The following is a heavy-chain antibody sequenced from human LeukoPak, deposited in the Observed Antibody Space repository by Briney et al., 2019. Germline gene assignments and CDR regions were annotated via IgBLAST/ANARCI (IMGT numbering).Heavy chain of an antibody. V-gene: IGHV4-39*01. CDR2: IYYSGST. D-gene: IGHD2-2*01. CDR3: ARGLSSWFDP. CDR1: GGSISGSSYY. J-gene: IGHJ5*02. Sequence: TSETLSLTCTVSGGSISGSSYYWGWIRQPPGKGLEWIGSIYYSGSTYYNPSLKSRVTISVDTSKNQFSLKLNSVTATDTAVYYCARGLSSWFDPWGQGTLVTVSS.